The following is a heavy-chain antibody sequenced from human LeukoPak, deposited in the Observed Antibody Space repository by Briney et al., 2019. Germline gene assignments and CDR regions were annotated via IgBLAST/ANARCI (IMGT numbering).Heavy chain of an antibody. D-gene: IGHD3-10*01. CDR2: IHYSESA. CDR3: ASYYATGSSRFDY. Sequence: SETLSLTCTVSGGSLISSHYYWGWIRQPPGKGLEWIGSIHYSESAHYNPSLKSRVIISVDTSKNRFSLRVSSVTAADTAVYYCASYYATGSSRFDYWGQGAPVTVSS. CDR1: GGSLISSHYY. V-gene: IGHV4-39*01. J-gene: IGHJ4*02.